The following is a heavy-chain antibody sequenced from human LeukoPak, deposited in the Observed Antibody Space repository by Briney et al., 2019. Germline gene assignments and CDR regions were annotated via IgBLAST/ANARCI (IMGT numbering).Heavy chain of an antibody. D-gene: IGHD4-23*01. CDR2: VYNRGTT. J-gene: IGHJ5*02. Sequence: PSETLSLTCSVSGGSITSYYWSWIRQSPMKGLDWIGAVYNRGTTYYNPSLKSRVTISGGTSKNQLSLRKTYVTTADTAVYFCARDYGGNSGEFDPWGQGTLVTVSS. CDR1: GGSITSYY. CDR3: ARDYGGNSGEFDP. V-gene: IGHV4-59*01.